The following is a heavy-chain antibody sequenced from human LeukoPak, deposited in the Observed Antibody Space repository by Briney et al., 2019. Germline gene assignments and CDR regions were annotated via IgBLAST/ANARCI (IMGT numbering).Heavy chain of an antibody. J-gene: IGHJ5*02. D-gene: IGHD3-22*01. V-gene: IGHV3-66*04. CDR1: GFTVSSNS. CDR2: IYSAGNT. Sequence: PGGSLRLSCTVSGFTVSSNSMSWVRQAPGKGLEWVSFIYSAGNTHYSDSVKGRFTISRDNAKNSLYLQMTSLRAEDTAVYYCARHQPDDYSGYHWGQGTLVTVSS. CDR3: ARHQPDDYSGYH.